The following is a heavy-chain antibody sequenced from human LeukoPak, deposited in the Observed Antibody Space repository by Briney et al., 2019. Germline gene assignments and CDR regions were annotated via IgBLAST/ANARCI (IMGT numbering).Heavy chain of an antibody. CDR2: ISSKGGPT. CDR1: GFSFSSYA. J-gene: IGHJ4*02. V-gene: IGHV3-64D*06. CDR3: VKARAVDY. D-gene: IGHD3-10*01. Sequence: GGSLRLSCSASGFSFSSYAMHWVRQAPGKGLQYVSSISSKGGPTYYADSVKGRFTISRDNSKNTLYLQMSSLRNEDTAVYYCVKARAVDYWGQGTLVTVSS.